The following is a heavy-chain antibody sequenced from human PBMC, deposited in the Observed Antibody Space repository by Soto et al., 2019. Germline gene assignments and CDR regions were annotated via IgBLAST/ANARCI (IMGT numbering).Heavy chain of an antibody. V-gene: IGHV2-5*02. CDR1: GFSLSTSGVG. D-gene: IGHD2-15*01. CDR3: AYLPCSGGSCYWFSFSGMDV. J-gene: IGHJ6*02. CDR2: IYWDDDK. Sequence: QITLKESGPTLVKPTQTLTLTCTFSGFSLSTSGVGVALIRQPPGKALEWLALIYWDDDKRYRPSLESRLTITKDTSKNQGVLTMTNMDSVDTATYYCAYLPCSGGSCYWFSFSGMDVWGQGTTVTVSS.